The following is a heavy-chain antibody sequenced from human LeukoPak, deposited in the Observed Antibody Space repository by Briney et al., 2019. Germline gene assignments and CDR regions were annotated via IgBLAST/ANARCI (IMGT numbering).Heavy chain of an antibody. Sequence: ASVKVSCKASGYTFTSYYMHWVRQAPGQGLEWMGIINPSGGSTSYAQKFQGRVTMTRDMSTSTVYMALSSLRSEDTAVYYCARDPVIAAAGRGGYYFDYWGQGTLVTVSS. J-gene: IGHJ4*02. D-gene: IGHD6-13*01. CDR3: ARDPVIAAAGRGGYYFDY. CDR2: INPSGGST. CDR1: GYTFTSYY. V-gene: IGHV1-46*01.